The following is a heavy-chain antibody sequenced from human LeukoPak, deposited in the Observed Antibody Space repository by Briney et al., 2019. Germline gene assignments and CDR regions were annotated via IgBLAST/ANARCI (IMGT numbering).Heavy chain of an antibody. CDR3: TRDVLLHPGDDY. J-gene: IGHJ4*02. CDR1: GFTFSRYW. Sequence: GGSLRLSCAASGFTFSRYWMTWVRQAPGKGLEWVANIKQDGSEKYYVDSVKGRFTVSRDNAKNSLYLQMNSLRAEDTAVYFCTRDVLLHPGDDYWGQGTLVTVSS. CDR2: IKQDGSEK. V-gene: IGHV3-7*04. D-gene: IGHD3-3*01.